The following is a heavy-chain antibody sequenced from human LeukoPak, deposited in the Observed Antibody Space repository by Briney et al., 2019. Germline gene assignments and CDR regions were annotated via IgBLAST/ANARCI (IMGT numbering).Heavy chain of an antibody. CDR3: ARRAAIAARPPYNWFDP. CDR1: GYTFTSYG. J-gene: IGHJ5*02. Sequence: ASVKVSCKASGYTFTSYGISWVRQAPGQGLEWMGWISAYNGNTNYAQKFQGRVTTTRDTSISTAYMELSRLRSDDTAVYYCARRAAIAARPPYNWFDPWGQGTLVTVSS. V-gene: IGHV1-18*01. D-gene: IGHD6-6*01. CDR2: ISAYNGNT.